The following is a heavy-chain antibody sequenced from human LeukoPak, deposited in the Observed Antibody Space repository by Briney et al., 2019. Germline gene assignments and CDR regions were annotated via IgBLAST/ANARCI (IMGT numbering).Heavy chain of an antibody. D-gene: IGHD3-22*01. J-gene: IGHJ4*02. CDR1: GYTFTGYY. CDR2: INPNSGGT. CDR3: ARVRYYDSSGYYSPFDY. Sequence: ASVKVSCKASGYTFTGYYMHWVRQAPGQGLEWMGWINPNSGGTNYAQKFQGRVTMTRDTSISTAYMGLSRLRSDDTAVYYCARVRYYDSSGYYSPFDYWGQGTLVTVSS. V-gene: IGHV1-2*02.